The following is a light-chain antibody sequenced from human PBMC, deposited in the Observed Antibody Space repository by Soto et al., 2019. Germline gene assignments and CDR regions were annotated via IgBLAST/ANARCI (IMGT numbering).Light chain of an antibody. CDR2: EVI. V-gene: IGLV2-14*01. CDR3: GSYTSASTLV. J-gene: IGLJ1*01. CDR1: SSDVGAYNY. Sequence: QSALTQPASVSGSPGQSITISCTGTSSDVGAYNYVSWYQQHPGKAPKLMIYEVINRPSGVSNRFSGSKSGNTASLTISGLQADDEADYYCGSYTSASTLVFGTGTKVTVL.